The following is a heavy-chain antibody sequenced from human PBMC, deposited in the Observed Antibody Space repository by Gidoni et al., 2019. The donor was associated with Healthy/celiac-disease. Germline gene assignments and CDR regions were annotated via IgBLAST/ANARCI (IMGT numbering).Heavy chain of an antibody. V-gene: IGHV4-59*01. D-gene: IGHD6-13*01. CDR1: GGSISSYY. CDR2: IYYSGST. CDR3: AAGEIAAAGYYYYMDV. J-gene: IGHJ6*03. Sequence: QVQLQESGPGLVKPSETLSLTCTVSGGSISSYYWSWIRQPPGKGLEWIGYIYYSGSTNYNPPLKSRVTISVDTSKNQFSLKLSSVTAADTAVYYCAAGEIAAAGYYYYMDVWGKGTTVTVSS.